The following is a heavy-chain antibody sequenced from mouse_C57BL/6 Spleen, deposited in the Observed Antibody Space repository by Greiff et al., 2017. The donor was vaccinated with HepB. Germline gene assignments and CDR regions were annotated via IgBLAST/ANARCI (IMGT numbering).Heavy chain of an antibody. D-gene: IGHD6-1*01. CDR3: ARSDLYYFDY. Sequence: VQLQQSGAELVRPGTSVKLSCKASGYTFTSYWMHWVKQRPIQGLEWIGNIDPSDSETHYNQKFKDKATLTVDKSSSTAYMQLSSLTSEDSAVYYCARSDLYYFDYWGQGTTLTVSS. J-gene: IGHJ2*01. V-gene: IGHV1-52*01. CDR1: GYTFTSYW. CDR2: IDPSDSET.